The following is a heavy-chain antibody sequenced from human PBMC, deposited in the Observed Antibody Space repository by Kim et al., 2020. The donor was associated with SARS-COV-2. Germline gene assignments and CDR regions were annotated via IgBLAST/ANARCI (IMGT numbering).Heavy chain of an antibody. J-gene: IGHJ4*02. CDR1: GFTFSSYS. D-gene: IGHD3-22*01. Sequence: GGSLRLSCAASGFTFSSYSMNWVRQAPGKGLEWVSSISSSSSYIYYADSVKGRFTISRDNAKNSLYLQMNSLRAEDTAVYYCARDLHTGGDSSGYYYPAFDYWGQGTLVTVSS. V-gene: IGHV3-21*01. CDR2: ISSSSSYI. CDR3: ARDLHTGGDSSGYYYPAFDY.